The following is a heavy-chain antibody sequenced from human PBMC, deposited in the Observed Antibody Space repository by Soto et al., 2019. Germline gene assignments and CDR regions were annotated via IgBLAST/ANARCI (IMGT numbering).Heavy chain of an antibody. CDR2: IYWDDDK. J-gene: IGHJ4*02. D-gene: IGHD3-16*02. Sequence: QITLKESGPTLVKPTQTLTLTCTFSGFSLSTSGVGVGWIRQPPGKALEWLALIYWDDDKRYSPSLKSRLTITKDTSKNQVVLTMTHMDPVDTATYSRAHPPVWGSYRYYFDYWGQGTLVTVSS. CDR3: AHPPVWGSYRYYFDY. CDR1: GFSLSTSGVG. V-gene: IGHV2-5*02.